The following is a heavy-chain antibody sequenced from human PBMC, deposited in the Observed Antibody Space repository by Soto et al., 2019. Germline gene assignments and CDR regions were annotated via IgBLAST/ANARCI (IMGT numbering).Heavy chain of an antibody. V-gene: IGHV1-69*01. CDR1: GGTFSSYA. J-gene: IGHJ2*01. CDR2: IIPIFGTA. CDR3: AIDRGLYGDYYWSFHL. D-gene: IGHD4-17*01. Sequence: QVQLVQSGAEVKKPGSSVKVSCKASGGTFSSYAISWVRQAPGQGLEWMGGIIPIFGTANYAQKFQGRVKITAEESTSTAYMEMSSLRSEDMGVYFWAIDRGLYGDYYWSFHLWGRGTLVTVS.